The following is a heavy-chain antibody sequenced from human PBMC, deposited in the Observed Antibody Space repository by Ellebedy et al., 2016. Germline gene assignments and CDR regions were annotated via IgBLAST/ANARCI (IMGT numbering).Heavy chain of an antibody. CDR3: ARDGVVDTDDLYFDY. CDR2: IYYSGST. CDR1: GCSISSGDYY. Sequence: SETLSLXXTVSGCSISSGDYYWSWIRQHPGKGLEWIGYIYYSGSTYYNPSLKRRVTISVDTSKNQFSLNLSSVTAADTAVYYCARDGVVDTDDLYFDYWGQGTLVTVSS. D-gene: IGHD5-18*01. J-gene: IGHJ4*02. V-gene: IGHV4-30-4*01.